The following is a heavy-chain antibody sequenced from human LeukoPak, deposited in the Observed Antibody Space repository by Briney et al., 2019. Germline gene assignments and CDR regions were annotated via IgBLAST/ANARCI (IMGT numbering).Heavy chain of an antibody. CDR3: ARGKYYYYMDV. V-gene: IGHV3-74*01. CDR1: GFTFSSYW. CDR2: INTDGSST. Sequence: GGSLRLSCAASGFTFSSYWMHWVRQAPGEGLVWVSRINTDGSSTSYADSVKGRFTISRDNAKNTLYLQMNSLRAEDTAVYYCARGKYYYYMDVWGKGTTVTVSS. J-gene: IGHJ6*03.